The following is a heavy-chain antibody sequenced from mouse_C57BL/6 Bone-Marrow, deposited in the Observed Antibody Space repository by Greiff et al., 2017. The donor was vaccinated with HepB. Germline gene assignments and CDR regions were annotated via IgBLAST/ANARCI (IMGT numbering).Heavy chain of an antibody. CDR3: SRVSFSYYDGTGYFEV. J-gene: IGHJ1*03. CDR2: INYDGSST. D-gene: IGHD1-1*01. Sequence: EVKLVESEGGLVQPGSSMKLSCTASGFTFSDYYMAWVRQVPEKGLEWVAHINYDGSSTYYLDSLKSRFIISRDNAKNILYLQMSSLKSEDTATYYCSRVSFSYYDGTGYFEVWGTGTTVTVSS. V-gene: IGHV5-16*01. CDR1: GFTFSDYY.